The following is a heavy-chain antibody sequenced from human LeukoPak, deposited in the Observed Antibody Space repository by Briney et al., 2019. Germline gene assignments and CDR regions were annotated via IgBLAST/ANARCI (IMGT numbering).Heavy chain of an antibody. CDR2: INHSGST. CDR3: ARGHKRYYDFWSGYNYFDY. D-gene: IGHD3-3*01. CDR1: GESFSGYY. J-gene: IGHJ4*02. Sequence: PSETLSLTCAVYGESFSGYYWSWIRQPPGKGLEWIGEINHSGSTNYNPSLKSRVTISVDTPKNQFSLKLSSVTAADTAVYYCARGHKRYYDFWSGYNYFDYWGQGTLVTVYS. V-gene: IGHV4-34*01.